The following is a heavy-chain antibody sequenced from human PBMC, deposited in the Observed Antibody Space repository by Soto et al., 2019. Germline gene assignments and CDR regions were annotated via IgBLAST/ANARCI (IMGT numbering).Heavy chain of an antibody. CDR1: GFTVSNSY. Sequence: EVQLVESGGALVQPGGSLRLSCAASGFTVSNSYMGWVRQAPGKGLEWVSSIYTGVNTYYADSVRHRFTISTDNFKDTLYLQMNSLRGDDTAMYYCARHVGSYWYFDLWGRGTLVTVSS. CDR3: ARHVGSYWYFDL. D-gene: IGHD1-26*01. J-gene: IGHJ2*01. V-gene: IGHV3-66*04. CDR2: IYTGVNT.